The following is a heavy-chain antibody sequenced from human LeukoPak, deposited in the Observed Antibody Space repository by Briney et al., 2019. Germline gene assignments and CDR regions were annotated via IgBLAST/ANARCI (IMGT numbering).Heavy chain of an antibody. CDR3: VRDDGGSPYDY. J-gene: IGHJ4*02. D-gene: IGHD2-15*01. CDR2: IYYDGST. V-gene: IGHV3-53*05. Sequence: SGGSLRLSCAASGFSVSSKYMSWVRQAPGKGLEWVAVIYYDGSTSYADSVRGRFTISRDNSKNTVSLQMNTLRVEDTAVYYCVRDDGGSPYDYWGQGTLVTVSS. CDR1: GFSVSSKY.